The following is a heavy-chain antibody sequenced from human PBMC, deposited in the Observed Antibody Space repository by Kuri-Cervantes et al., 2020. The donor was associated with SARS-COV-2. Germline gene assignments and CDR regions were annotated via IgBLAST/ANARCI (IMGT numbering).Heavy chain of an antibody. J-gene: IGHJ4*02. CDR2: IYYSGST. CDR3: ERVYCSGGSCYSLDY. D-gene: IGHD2-15*01. V-gene: IGHV4-39*01. CDR1: GGSISSSSYY. Sequence: LRLSCTVSGGSISSSSYYWGWIRQPPGKGLEWIGSIYYSGSTYYNPSVKSRVTISVDTCKNQFSLKLRSVTAADADVYSCERVYCSGGSCYSLDYWGQGTLVTVSS.